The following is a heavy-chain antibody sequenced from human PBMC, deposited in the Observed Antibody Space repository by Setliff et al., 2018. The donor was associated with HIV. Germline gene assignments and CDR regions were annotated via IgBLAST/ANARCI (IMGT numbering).Heavy chain of an antibody. CDR3: ARKDWTVAALEY. CDR2: IYISGST. J-gene: IGHJ4*02. V-gene: IGHV4-4*09. CDR1: GGSITRYY. D-gene: IGHD1-1*01. Sequence: PSETLSLTCTVSGGSITRYYWSWIRQSPGKGLEWIGYIYISGSTDYSPSLKSRVTISADTSKNQVSLKLTSVTAADSAVYYCARKDWTVAALEYWGQGTRVTVSS.